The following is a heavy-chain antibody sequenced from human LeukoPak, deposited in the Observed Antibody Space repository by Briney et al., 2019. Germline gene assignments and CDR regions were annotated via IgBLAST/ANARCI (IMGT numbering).Heavy chain of an antibody. Sequence: GGSLRLSCAASGFTFSSYSMNWVRQAPGKGLEWISYISSSSRTTYYVDSVKGRFTISRDNAKNSLYLQMSSLRAEDTAVYYCARDICSSTSCYSNWFDPWGQGTLVTVSS. CDR3: ARDICSSTSCYSNWFDP. V-gene: IGHV3-48*01. J-gene: IGHJ5*02. CDR1: GFTFSSYS. CDR2: ISSSSRTT. D-gene: IGHD2-2*01.